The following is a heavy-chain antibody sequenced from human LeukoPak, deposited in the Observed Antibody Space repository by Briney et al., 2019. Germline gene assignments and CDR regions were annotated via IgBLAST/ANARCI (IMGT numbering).Heavy chain of an antibody. CDR2: INSDGSIT. V-gene: IGHV3-74*01. CDR3: ARPYSYSSHAVDY. Sequence: GSLRLSCAASGFTFGSSWMHWVRQVPGKGLVWVSRINSDGSITNYADSVKGRFTISRDTAKNTVSLQMNSLRAEDTAVYYCARPYSYSSHAVDYWGQGTLVTVSS. J-gene: IGHJ4*02. CDR1: GFTFGSSW. D-gene: IGHD6-13*01.